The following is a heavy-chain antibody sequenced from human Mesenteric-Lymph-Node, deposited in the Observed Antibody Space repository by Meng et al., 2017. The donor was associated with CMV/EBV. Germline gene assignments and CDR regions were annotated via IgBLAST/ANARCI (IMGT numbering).Heavy chain of an antibody. V-gene: IGHV1-2*02. J-gene: IGHJ4*02. CDR3: ARNFYGGNSEFDY. D-gene: IGHD4-23*01. CDR1: GYTFTGYY. CDR2: INPNSGGT. Sequence: ASVKVSCKASGYTFTGYYMHWVRQAPGQGLEWMGWINPNSGGTNYAQKFQGRVTMTRDTSISTAYMELSRLRSDDTAVYYCARNFYGGNSEFDYWGQGTLVTVSS.